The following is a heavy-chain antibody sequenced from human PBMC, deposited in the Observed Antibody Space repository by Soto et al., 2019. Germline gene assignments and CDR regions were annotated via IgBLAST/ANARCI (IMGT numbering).Heavy chain of an antibody. CDR1: GFTFSNFA. Sequence: PGGSLRLSCAASGFTFSNFAMSWVRQAPGKGPEWVSSISASGATTYHADSVKGRFTISRDNSKNTLFLQMNSLRDEDTAVYDCAKSPLAVAATGYSDYWGQGTLVTVSS. V-gene: IGHV3-23*01. D-gene: IGHD6-19*01. CDR2: ISASGATT. J-gene: IGHJ4*02. CDR3: AKSPLAVAATGYSDY.